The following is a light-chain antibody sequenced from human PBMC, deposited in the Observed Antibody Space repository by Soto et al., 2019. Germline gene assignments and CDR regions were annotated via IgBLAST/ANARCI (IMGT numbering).Light chain of an antibody. V-gene: IGKV1-5*01. J-gene: IGKJ1*01. CDR3: QQYNSYWT. CDR1: QNISSW. Sequence: DIQMTQSPSTLSASVGDRVTITCRARQNISSWLAWYQQKPGKAPKLLIYDASSLGSGVPSRFSGSGSGTEFTLTISSLQPDDFATYYCQQYNSYWTFGQGTKV. CDR2: DAS.